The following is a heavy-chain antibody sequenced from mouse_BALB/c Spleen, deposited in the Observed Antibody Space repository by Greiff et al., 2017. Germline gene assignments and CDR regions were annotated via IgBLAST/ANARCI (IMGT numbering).Heavy chain of an antibody. J-gene: IGHJ4*01. CDR2: ISSGGGST. CDR1: GFAFSSYD. Sequence: DVMLVESGGGLVKPGGSLKLSCAASGFAFSSYDMSWVRQTPEKRLEWVAYISSGGGSTYYPDTVKGRFTISRDNAKNTLYLQMSSLKSEDTAMYYCARHSDYVDAMDYWGQGTSVTVAA. V-gene: IGHV5-12-1*01. D-gene: IGHD1-1*02. CDR3: ARHSDYVDAMDY.